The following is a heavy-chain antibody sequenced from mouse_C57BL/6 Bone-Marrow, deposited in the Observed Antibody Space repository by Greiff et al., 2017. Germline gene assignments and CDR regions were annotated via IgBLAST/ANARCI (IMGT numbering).Heavy chain of an antibody. CDR1: GYTFTSYW. CDR3: AMAYESNYPFAY. CDR2: IDPSDSYT. Sequence: VQLQQSGAELVKPGASVKLSCKASGYTFTSYWMQWVKQRPGQGLEWIGEIDPSDSYTNYNQKFKGKATLTVDTSSSTAYMQLSSLTSEDSAVYYCAMAYESNYPFAYWGQGTLVTVSA. J-gene: IGHJ3*01. V-gene: IGHV1-50*01. D-gene: IGHD2-5*01.